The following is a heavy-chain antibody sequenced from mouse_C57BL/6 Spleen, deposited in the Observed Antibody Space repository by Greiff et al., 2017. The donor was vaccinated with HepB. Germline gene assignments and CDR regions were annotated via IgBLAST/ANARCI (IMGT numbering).Heavy chain of an antibody. CDR1: GYAFSSSW. V-gene: IGHV1-82*01. D-gene: IGHD2-3*01. J-gene: IGHJ3*01. CDR3: GRWRDGNSWFAY. CDR2: IYPGDGDT. Sequence: QVQLQQSGPELVKPGASVKISCKASGYAFSSSWMNWVKQRPGKGLEWIGRIYPGDGDTNYNGKFKGKATLTADKSSSTAYMQLSSLTSEDSAVYFCGRWRDGNSWFAYWGQGTLVTVSA.